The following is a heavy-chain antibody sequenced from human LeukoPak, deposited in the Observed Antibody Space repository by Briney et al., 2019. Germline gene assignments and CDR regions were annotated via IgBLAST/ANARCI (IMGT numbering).Heavy chain of an antibody. D-gene: IGHD1-14*01. Sequence: GGSLRLSCEGSGFTFSNYWMGWVRQAPGKGLQWVANIKTDGSEKYYVDSVKGRFTISRDNAKNSLYLQMNSLRAEDTAVYYCARGVPYKVGLVDYWGQGTLVTVSS. CDR3: ARGVPYKVGLVDY. CDR2: IKTDGSEK. CDR1: GFTFSNYW. V-gene: IGHV3-7*01. J-gene: IGHJ4*02.